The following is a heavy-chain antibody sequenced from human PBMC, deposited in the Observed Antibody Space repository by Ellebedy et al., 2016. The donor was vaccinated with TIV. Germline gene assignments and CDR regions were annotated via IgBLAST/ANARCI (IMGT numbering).Heavy chain of an antibody. Sequence: GESLKISCAASGFTFSSFGMHWVRPAPGTGLEWVAAISYDGNNKYYGDSVKGRFTISRDNSKNTLSLQMNSLRGDDTAVYYCAKELHVDSAYWGQGTLVTVSS. CDR1: GFTFSSFG. J-gene: IGHJ4*02. V-gene: IGHV3-30*18. CDR3: AKELHVDSAY. D-gene: IGHD5-18*01. CDR2: ISYDGNNK.